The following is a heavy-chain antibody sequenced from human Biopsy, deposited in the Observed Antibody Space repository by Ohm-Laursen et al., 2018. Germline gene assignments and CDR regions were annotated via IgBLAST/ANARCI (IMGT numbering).Heavy chain of an antibody. Sequence: SETLSLTCAISGGSVSSNSAAWNWIRQSPSRGLEWLGRTYYRSKWYNDYAVFVKSRITINPDTSKNQFSLQLNSVTPEDTAVYYCARETPTGIPFNWFDPWGQGTLVTVFS. V-gene: IGHV6-1*01. J-gene: IGHJ5*02. CDR2: TYYRSKWYN. CDR1: GGSVSSNSAA. CDR3: ARETPTGIPFNWFDP. D-gene: IGHD1-1*01.